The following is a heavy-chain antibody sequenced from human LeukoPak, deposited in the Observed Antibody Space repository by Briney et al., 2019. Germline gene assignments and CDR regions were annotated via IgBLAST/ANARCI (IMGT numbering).Heavy chain of an antibody. J-gene: IGHJ4*02. CDR2: IYYSGST. CDR1: GGSIRGYY. Sequence: SETLSLTCTVSGGSIRGYYWSWIRQPPGKGLEWIGYIYYSGSTNYNPSLQSRVTISVDTSKNQFSLTLTSVTAADTAVYYCARYGSGTYPRFDYWGQGILVTVSS. V-gene: IGHV4-59*08. CDR3: ARYGSGTYPRFDY. D-gene: IGHD3-10*01.